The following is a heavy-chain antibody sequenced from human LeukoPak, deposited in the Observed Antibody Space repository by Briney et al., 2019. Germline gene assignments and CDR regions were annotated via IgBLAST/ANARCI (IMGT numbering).Heavy chain of an antibody. CDR3: AIKAAAGTIDYYYYYMDV. J-gene: IGHJ6*03. CDR1: GYTFTGYY. V-gene: IGHV1-69*06. CDR2: IIPIFGTA. D-gene: IGHD6-13*01. Sequence: GASVKVSCKASGYTFTGYYMHWVRQAPGQGLEWMGGIIPIFGTANYAQKFQGRVTITADKSTSTAYMEVSSLRSEDTAVYYCAIKAAAGTIDYYYYYMDVWGKGTTVTVSS.